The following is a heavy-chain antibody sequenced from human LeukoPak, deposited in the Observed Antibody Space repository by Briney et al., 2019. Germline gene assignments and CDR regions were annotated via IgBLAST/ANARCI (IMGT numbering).Heavy chain of an antibody. CDR1: GFTFSSFE. D-gene: IGHD2-2*01. CDR3: ARGCSTTSCYYWYFDL. V-gene: IGHV3-48*03. Sequence: GGSLRLSCAASGFTFSSFEMNWVRQAPGKGLGWVSYISSGGNTIFYADSVKGRFTISRDNAKNSLYLQMNSLRAEDTALYYCARGCSTTSCYYWYFDLWGRGTLVTVSS. CDR2: ISSGGNTI. J-gene: IGHJ2*01.